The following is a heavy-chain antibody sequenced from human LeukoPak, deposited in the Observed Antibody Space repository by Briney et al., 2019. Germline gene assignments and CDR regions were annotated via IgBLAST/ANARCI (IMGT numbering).Heavy chain of an antibody. J-gene: IGHJ5*02. D-gene: IGHD6-19*01. Sequence: PSETLSLTCTVPGGSISSYYWSWIRQPPGKGLEWIGYIYYSGSTNYNPSLKSRVTISVDTSKNQFSLKLSSVTAADTAVYYCARVHQAGYSSGWSVGRVGWFDPWGQGTLVTVSS. V-gene: IGHV4-59*01. CDR2: IYYSGST. CDR1: GGSISSYY. CDR3: ARVHQAGYSSGWSVGRVGWFDP.